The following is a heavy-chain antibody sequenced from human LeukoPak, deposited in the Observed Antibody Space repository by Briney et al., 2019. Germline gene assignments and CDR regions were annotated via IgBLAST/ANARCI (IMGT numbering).Heavy chain of an antibody. Sequence: SETLSLTCTVSGGSISSGGYSWSWIRQHPGKGLEWIGYIYYSGSTYYNPSLKSRVTISVDTSKNQFSLKLSSVTAADTAVYYCARGERGSFDYWGQGTLVTVPS. CDR3: ARGERGSFDY. J-gene: IGHJ4*02. V-gene: IGHV4-31*03. CDR1: GGSISSGGYS. D-gene: IGHD3-16*01. CDR2: IYYSGST.